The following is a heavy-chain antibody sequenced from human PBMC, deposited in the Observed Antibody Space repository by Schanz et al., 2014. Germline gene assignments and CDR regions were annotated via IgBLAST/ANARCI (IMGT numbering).Heavy chain of an antibody. CDR3: AGAVATIRADSFDI. CDR2: IWYDGSNK. CDR1: GFTFSSYG. D-gene: IGHD5-12*01. Sequence: QVQLVESGGGVVQPGRSLRLSCAASGFTFSSYGMHWVRQAPGKGLEWVAIIWYDGSNKYYADSVKGRFTISRDNSKNTLFLQMSSLRAEDTAVYYCAGAVATIRADSFDIWGQGTMGAVSS. V-gene: IGHV3-33*01. J-gene: IGHJ3*02.